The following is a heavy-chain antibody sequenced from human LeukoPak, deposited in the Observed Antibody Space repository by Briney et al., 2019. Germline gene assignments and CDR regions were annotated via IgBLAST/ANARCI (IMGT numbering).Heavy chain of an antibody. CDR2: INHSGST. Sequence: SETLSLTCAVYGGSFSGYYWSWIRQPPGKGLEWIGEINHSGSTNYNPSLKSRVTISVDTSKNQFSLKLSSVTAADTAVYYCARAMPVDTAMGTVGRYFDYWGQGTLVTVSS. V-gene: IGHV4-34*01. CDR1: GGSFSGYY. CDR3: ARAMPVDTAMGTVGRYFDY. J-gene: IGHJ4*02. D-gene: IGHD5-18*01.